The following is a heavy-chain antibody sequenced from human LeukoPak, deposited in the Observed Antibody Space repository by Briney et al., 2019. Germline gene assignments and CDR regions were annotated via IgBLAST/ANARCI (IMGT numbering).Heavy chain of an antibody. CDR2: ISRSGGDT. CDR1: GVTFSSYA. Sequence: GGSLRLSCAASGVTFSSYAMTWVRQAPGKGLEWVSAISRSGGDTEYADSVKGRFTISRDNSKNTLYMQMNSLRAEDAAVYYCAQCGNTCYANAFYIWGQGTMVTVSS. CDR3: AQCGNTCYANAFYI. V-gene: IGHV3-23*01. D-gene: IGHD4-23*01. J-gene: IGHJ3*02.